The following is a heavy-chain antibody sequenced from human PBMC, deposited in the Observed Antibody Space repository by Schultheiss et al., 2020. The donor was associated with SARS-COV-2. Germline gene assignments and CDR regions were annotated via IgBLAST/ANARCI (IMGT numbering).Heavy chain of an antibody. CDR1: GGSISSGGYY. CDR2: IYYSGST. D-gene: IGHD3-3*01. V-gene: IGHV4-39*07. J-gene: IGHJ3*02. CDR3: ARVGGSWRGYAFDI. Sequence: SETLSLTCTVSGGSISSGGYYWSWIRQPPGKGLEWIGYIYYSGSTYYNPSLKSRVTISVDTSKNQFSLKLSSVTAADTAVYYCARVGGSWRGYAFDIWGQGTMVTVSS.